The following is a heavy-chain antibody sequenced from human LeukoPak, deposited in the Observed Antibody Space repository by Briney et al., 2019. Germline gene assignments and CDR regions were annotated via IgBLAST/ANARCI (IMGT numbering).Heavy chain of an antibody. D-gene: IGHD3-16*02. CDR2: ISGSGDTT. V-gene: IGHV3-23*01. Sequence: PGGSLRLSCAASGFTFNSYAMSWVRQAPGKGLEWVSGISGSGDTTFYADSVKGRFTISRDNSKNMFFLQMNSLRDEDTAVYYCAKDPQFALSLFYFDYWGQGTLVTVSS. CDR1: GFTFNSYA. J-gene: IGHJ4*02. CDR3: AKDPQFALSLFYFDY.